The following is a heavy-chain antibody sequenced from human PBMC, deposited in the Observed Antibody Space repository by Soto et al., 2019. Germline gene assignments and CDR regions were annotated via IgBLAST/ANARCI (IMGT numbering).Heavy chain of an antibody. CDR1: GASVNSENYY. CDR2: VYYSGST. V-gene: IGHV4-61*01. D-gene: IGHD3-3*01. J-gene: IGHJ5*02. CDR3: ARGVLRFLQWFDH. Sequence: XETLSRTCNVSGASVNSENYYWSWIRQPPGKGLEWIGYVYYSGSTNYNPSLKSRATISLDTYKNQFSLKMTSMTSADTAFYYCARGVLRFLQWFDHWGQGALVTVSS.